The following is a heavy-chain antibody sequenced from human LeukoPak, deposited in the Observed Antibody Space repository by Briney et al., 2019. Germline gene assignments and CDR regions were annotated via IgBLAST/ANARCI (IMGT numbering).Heavy chain of an antibody. J-gene: IGHJ4*02. CDR2: ISGSGGST. V-gene: IGHV3-23*01. Sequence: PGGSLRLSCAASGFTFSSFAMSWVRQAPGKGLEWVSAISGSGGSTYYADSVKGRFTISRDNSKNTLYLQMNSLRAEDTAVYYCANPPVSSGWYWGGDYWGQGTLVTVSS. CDR3: ANPPVSSGWYWGGDY. CDR1: GFTFSSFA. D-gene: IGHD6-19*01.